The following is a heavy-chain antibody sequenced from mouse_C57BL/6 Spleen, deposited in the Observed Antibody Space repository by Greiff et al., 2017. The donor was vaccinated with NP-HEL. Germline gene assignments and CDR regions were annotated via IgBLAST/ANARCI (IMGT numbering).Heavy chain of an antibody. V-gene: IGHV5-6*01. D-gene: IGHD2-4*01. Sequence: EVHLVESGGDLVKPGGSLKLSCAASGFTFSSYGMSWVRQTPDKRLEWVATISSGGSYTYYPDSVKGRFTISRDNAKNTLYLQMSSLKSEDTAMYDCAREGGYDYDREGFDYWGQGTTLTVSS. J-gene: IGHJ2*01. CDR2: ISSGGSYT. CDR1: GFTFSSYG. CDR3: AREGGYDYDREGFDY.